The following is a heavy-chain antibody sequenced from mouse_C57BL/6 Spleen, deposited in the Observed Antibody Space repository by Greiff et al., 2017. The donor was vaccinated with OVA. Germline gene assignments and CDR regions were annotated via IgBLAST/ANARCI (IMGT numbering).Heavy chain of an antibody. V-gene: IGHV2-2*01. J-gene: IGHJ4*01. D-gene: IGHD2-3*01. CDR2: IWSGGST. CDR3: ARNDGYYVGYAMDY. CDR1: GFSLTSYG. Sequence: VKLQESGPGLVQPSQSLSITCTVSGFSLTSYGVHWVRQSPGKGLEWLGVIWSGGSTDYNAAFISRLSISKDNSKSQVFFKMNSLQADDTAIYYCARNDGYYVGYAMDYWGQGTSVTVSS.